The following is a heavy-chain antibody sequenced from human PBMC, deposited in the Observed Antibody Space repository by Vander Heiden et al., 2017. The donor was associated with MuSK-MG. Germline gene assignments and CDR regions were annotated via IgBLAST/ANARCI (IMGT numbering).Heavy chain of an antibody. CDR3: VSGYSSGCY. Sequence: EVPLVASGGGLVQPGRSLILYWAAPGITFDDDAMHWVRQAPGKGLEWVSGISWNSGSIGYADPVKGRFTISRDNAKNPLYLQMNSLRAEDTVLYYCVSGYSSGCYWGQGTLVTVSS. CDR2: ISWNSGSI. CDR1: GITFDDDA. V-gene: IGHV3-9*01. D-gene: IGHD6-19*01. J-gene: IGHJ4*02.